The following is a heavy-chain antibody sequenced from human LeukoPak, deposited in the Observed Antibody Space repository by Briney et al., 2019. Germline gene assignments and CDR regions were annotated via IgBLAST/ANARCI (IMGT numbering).Heavy chain of an antibody. V-gene: IGHV4-61*02. J-gene: IGHJ4*02. CDR1: GDSISSGIHY. D-gene: IGHD3-10*01. CDR3: ARDAWFGAGRTFAY. CDR2: IYTSGST. Sequence: PSETLSLTCTVSGDSISSGIHYWSWIRQPAGKGLEWIGRIYTSGSTNYNPSLKSRVTISLDTSKNQFSLNLSSVTAADTAVYYCARDAWFGAGRTFAYWGQGTLVTVSS.